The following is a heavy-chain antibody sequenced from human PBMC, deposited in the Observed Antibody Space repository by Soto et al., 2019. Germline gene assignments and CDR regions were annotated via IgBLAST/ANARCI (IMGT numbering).Heavy chain of an antibody. CDR1: GGSVSSGSYY. D-gene: IGHD6-13*01. J-gene: IGHJ4*02. CDR2: IYYRGST. Sequence: PSETLSLTCTVSGGSVSSGSYYWSWIRQPPGKGLEWIGYIYYRGSTNYNPSLKSRVTISVDTSKNQFSLKLSSVTAADTAVYYYSTAPIAAAPFDYWGQGTLVTVSS. V-gene: IGHV4-61*01. CDR3: STAPIAAAPFDY.